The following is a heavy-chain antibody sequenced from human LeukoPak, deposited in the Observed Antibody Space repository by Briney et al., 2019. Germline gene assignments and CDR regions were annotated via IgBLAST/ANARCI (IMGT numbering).Heavy chain of an antibody. V-gene: IGHV3-9*01. CDR1: GFTFDDYA. J-gene: IGHJ6*02. D-gene: IGHD3-3*01. CDR3: AKDNSLRFLNGMDV. Sequence: PGRSLRLSCAASGFTFDDYAMHWVRQAPGKGLEWVSGISWNSGSIGYADSVKGRFTISRDNAKNSLYLQMNSLRAEDTALYYCAKDNSLRFLNGMDVWGQGTTVTVSS. CDR2: ISWNSGSI.